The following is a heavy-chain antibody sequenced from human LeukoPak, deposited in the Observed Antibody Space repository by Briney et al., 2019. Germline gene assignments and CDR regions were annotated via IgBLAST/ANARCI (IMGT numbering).Heavy chain of an antibody. CDR1: GFTFSSYS. CDR3: ARDENYYDSSGYYYVAIDY. Sequence: PGGSLRLSCAASGFTFSSYSMNWVRQAPGQGLEWVSSISSSSSYIYYADSVKGRFTISRDNAKNSLYLQMNSVRAEDTAVYYCARDENYYDSSGYYYVAIDYWGQGTLVTVSS. CDR2: ISSSSSYI. J-gene: IGHJ4*02. V-gene: IGHV3-21*01. D-gene: IGHD3-22*01.